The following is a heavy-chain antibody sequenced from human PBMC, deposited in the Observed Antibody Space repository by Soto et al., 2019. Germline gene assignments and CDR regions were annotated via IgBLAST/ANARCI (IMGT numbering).Heavy chain of an antibody. J-gene: IGHJ5*02. D-gene: IGHD6-13*01. CDR2: IRPDASAT. CDR1: GFSFSDHW. V-gene: IGHV3-74*01. CDR3: ARDIYSSSWYWFDP. Sequence: GGSLRLSCVGSGFSFSDHWMHWVRRAPGKGLVWVAEIRPDASATNHADSVKGRFTISRDNAKNSLYLQMNSLRAEDTAVYYCARDIYSSSWYWFDPWGQGTLVTVSS.